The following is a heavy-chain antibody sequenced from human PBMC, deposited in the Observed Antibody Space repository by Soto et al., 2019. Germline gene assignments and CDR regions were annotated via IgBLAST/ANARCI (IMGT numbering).Heavy chain of an antibody. Sequence: GGSLRLSCAASGFTFSTYAMSWVRQAPGKGLEWVSAISGSGGSTYYADSVKGRFTISRDNSKNTLYLQMNSLRAEDTAVYYCAKDRITTPFYGDPVVSYYMDVWGKGTTVTVSS. J-gene: IGHJ6*03. CDR3: AKDRITTPFYGDPVVSYYMDV. CDR2: ISGSGGST. V-gene: IGHV3-23*01. CDR1: GFTFSTYA. D-gene: IGHD4-17*01.